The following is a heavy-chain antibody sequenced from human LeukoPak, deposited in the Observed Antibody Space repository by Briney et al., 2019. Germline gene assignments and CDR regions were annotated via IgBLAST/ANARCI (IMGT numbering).Heavy chain of an antibody. V-gene: IGHV1-8*03. D-gene: IGHD6-6*01. J-gene: IGHJ4*02. CDR3: AVGSSSGSFDY. Sequence: ASVKVSCKASGYTFTGYYMHWVRQAPGQGLEWMGWMNPNSGNTGYAQKFQGRVTITRNTSISTAYMELSSLRSEDTAVYYCAVGSSSGSFDYWGQGTLVTVSS. CDR2: MNPNSGNT. CDR1: GYTFTGYY.